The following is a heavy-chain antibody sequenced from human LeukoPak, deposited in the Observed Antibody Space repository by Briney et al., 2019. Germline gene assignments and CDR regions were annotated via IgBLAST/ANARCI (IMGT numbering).Heavy chain of an antibody. CDR3: ARDVGPLIALAGSDY. Sequence: GGSLRLSCAASGFIFSDYAMNWGRQAPGKGLEWVSSIDISSRYIYYADSVRGRFTISRDNAKNSLYLQMNSLRAEDTAVYYCARDVGPLIALAGSDYWGQGTLVTVSS. D-gene: IGHD6-19*01. J-gene: IGHJ4*02. CDR2: IDISSRYI. CDR1: GFIFSDYA. V-gene: IGHV3-21*01.